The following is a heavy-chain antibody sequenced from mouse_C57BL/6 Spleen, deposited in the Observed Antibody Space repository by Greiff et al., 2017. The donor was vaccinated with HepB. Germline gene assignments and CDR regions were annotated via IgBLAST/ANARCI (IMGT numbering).Heavy chain of an antibody. J-gene: IGHJ3*01. Sequence: VQLQQSGAELVRPGASVKLSCKASGYTFTDYYINWVKQRPGQGLEWIARIYPGSGNTYYNEKFKGKATLTAEKSSSTAYMQLSSLTSEDSAVYFCAREGYYGSSYAWFAYWGQGTLVTVSA. D-gene: IGHD1-1*01. V-gene: IGHV1-76*01. CDR2: IYPGSGNT. CDR3: AREGYYGSSYAWFAY. CDR1: GYTFTDYY.